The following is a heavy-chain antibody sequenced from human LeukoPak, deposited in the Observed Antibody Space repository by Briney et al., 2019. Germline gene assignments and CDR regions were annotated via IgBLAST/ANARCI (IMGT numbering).Heavy chain of an antibody. V-gene: IGHV1-69*13. CDR1: GGTFSSYA. Sequence: SVKVSCKASGGTFSSYAITWVRQAPGQGLEWMGGIIPMFGTTNHAQKFQGRVTITADESTRTAYMELSSLRSEDTAVYYCARVAGCSSISCINWFDPWGQGTLVTVSS. J-gene: IGHJ5*02. D-gene: IGHD2-2*01. CDR2: IIPMFGTT. CDR3: ARVAGCSSISCINWFDP.